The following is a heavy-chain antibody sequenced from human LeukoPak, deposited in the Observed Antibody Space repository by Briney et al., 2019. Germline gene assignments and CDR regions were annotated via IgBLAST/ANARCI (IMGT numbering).Heavy chain of an antibody. CDR1: GFTFSSYS. J-gene: IGHJ6*04. D-gene: IGHD5-18*01. Sequence: PGGSLRLSCAASGFTFSSYSMNWVRQAPGKGLEWVSSISSSSSYIYYADSVEGRFSISRDNAKNSLYLQMNSLRAEDTAVYYCARDTGYSYGARVYYYYGMDVWGKGTTVTVSS. V-gene: IGHV3-21*01. CDR2: ISSSSSYI. CDR3: ARDTGYSYGARVYYYYGMDV.